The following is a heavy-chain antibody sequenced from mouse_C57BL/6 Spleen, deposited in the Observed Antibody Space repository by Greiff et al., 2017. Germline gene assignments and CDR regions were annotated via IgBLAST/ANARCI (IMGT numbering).Heavy chain of an antibody. CDR2: INPSSGYT. CDR1: GYTFTSYT. D-gene: IGHD1-1*01. Sequence: QVQLQQSGAELARPGASVKMSCKASGYTFTSYTMHWVKQRPGQGLEWIGYINPSSGYTKYNQKFKDKATLTADKSSSTAYMQLSSLTSEDSAVYYCARSYGSLVYYAMDYWGQGTSVTVSS. V-gene: IGHV1-4*01. CDR3: ARSYGSLVYYAMDY. J-gene: IGHJ4*01.